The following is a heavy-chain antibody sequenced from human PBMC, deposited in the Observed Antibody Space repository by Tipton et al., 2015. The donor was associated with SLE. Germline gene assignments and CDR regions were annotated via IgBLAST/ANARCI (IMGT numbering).Heavy chain of an antibody. V-gene: IGHV3-49*03. J-gene: IGHJ4*02. CDR1: GFTFGDYA. CDR2: VRNPAYGGTT. Sequence: SLRLSCTTSGFTFGDYAVSWFRQAPGKGLEWVGFVRNPAYGGTTEYAASVKGRFTISRDDSKSIAYLQMNSLKTEDTAVYYCSRRSDFRSDYWCQGTLVTVSS. CDR3: SRRSDFRSDY.